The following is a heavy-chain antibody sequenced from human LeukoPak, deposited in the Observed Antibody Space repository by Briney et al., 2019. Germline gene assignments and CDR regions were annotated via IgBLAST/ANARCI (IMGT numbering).Heavy chain of an antibody. D-gene: IGHD3-3*01. CDR1: GGSFSGYY. Sequence: PSETLSLTCAVYGGSFSGYYWSWIRQPPGKGLEWIGEINHSGSTNYNPSLRSRVTISVDTSKNQFSLKLSSVTAADTAVYYCARGPSYYDFWSGYPFMDVWGKGTTVTVSS. CDR2: INHSGST. V-gene: IGHV4-34*01. J-gene: IGHJ6*03. CDR3: ARGPSYYDFWSGYPFMDV.